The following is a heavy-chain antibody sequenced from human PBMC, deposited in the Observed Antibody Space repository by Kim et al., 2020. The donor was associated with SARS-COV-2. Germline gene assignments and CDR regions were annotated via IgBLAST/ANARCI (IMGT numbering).Heavy chain of an antibody. CDR2: ISGSGGST. V-gene: IGHV3-23*01. Sequence: GASLRLSCAASGFTFSSYAMSWVRQAPGKGLEWVSAISGSGGSTYYADSVKGRFTISRDNSKNTLYLQMNSLRAEDTAVYYCAKDTLSYGSGTSDYWGQGTLVTVSS. CDR3: AKDTLSYGSGTSDY. J-gene: IGHJ4*02. D-gene: IGHD3-10*01. CDR1: GFTFSSYA.